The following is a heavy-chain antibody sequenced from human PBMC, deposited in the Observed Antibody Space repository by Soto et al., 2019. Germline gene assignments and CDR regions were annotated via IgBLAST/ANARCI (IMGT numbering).Heavy chain of an antibody. CDR2: IYYSGST. V-gene: IGHV4-61*01. CDR1: GGSVSSGSYY. D-gene: IGHD1-26*01. CDR3: ARASYSGSSDY. J-gene: IGHJ4*02. Sequence: PSETLSLTCTVSGGSVSSGSYYWSWIRQPPGKGLGWIGYIYYSGSTNYNPSLKSRVTISVDTSKNQFSLKLSSVTAADTAVYYCARASYSGSSDYWGQGTLVTVSS.